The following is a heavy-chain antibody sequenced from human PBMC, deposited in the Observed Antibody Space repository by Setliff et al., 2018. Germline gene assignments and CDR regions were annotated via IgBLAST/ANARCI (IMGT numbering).Heavy chain of an antibody. CDR1: GFTFDRYA. D-gene: IGHD4-4*01. J-gene: IGHJ4*02. V-gene: IGHV3-23*01. Sequence: GWSLRLSCAASGFTFDRYAMSWVRQAPGKGLEWVSTISSGGDVTNYAESVKGRFTISRDDSKNTLCLQMNSLRAEDTAVYYCAKGGRLHKTDYWGQGALVTVSS. CDR3: AKGGRLHKTDY. CDR2: ISSGGDVT.